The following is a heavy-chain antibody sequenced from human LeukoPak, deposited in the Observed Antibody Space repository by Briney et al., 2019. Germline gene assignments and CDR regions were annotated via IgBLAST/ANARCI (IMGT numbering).Heavy chain of an antibody. D-gene: IGHD2-21*01. CDR2: IYTSGTT. V-gene: IGHV4-4*07. CDR1: GGSISSYY. Sequence: PSETLSLTCTVSGGSISSYYWSWIRQPAGKGLEWIGRIYTSGTTKYNPSLRSRVTMSVDTSKNQFSLKLNSVTAADTAVYYCARGPYCGGDCQFDYWGQGTLVTVSS. CDR3: ARGPYCGGDCQFDY. J-gene: IGHJ4*02.